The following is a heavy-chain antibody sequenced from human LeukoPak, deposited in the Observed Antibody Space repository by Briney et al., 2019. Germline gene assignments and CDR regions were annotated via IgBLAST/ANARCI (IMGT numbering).Heavy chain of an antibody. CDR2: INHSGST. Sequence: SETLSLTCTVSGGSISSHYWSWLRQPPGKGLEWIGEINHSGSTNYNPSLKSRVTISVDTSKNQFSLKLSSVTAADTAVYYCARTGYSSSWYRETWGQGTLVTVSS. CDR1: GGSISSHY. V-gene: IGHV4-34*01. CDR3: ARTGYSSSWYRET. J-gene: IGHJ5*02. D-gene: IGHD6-13*01.